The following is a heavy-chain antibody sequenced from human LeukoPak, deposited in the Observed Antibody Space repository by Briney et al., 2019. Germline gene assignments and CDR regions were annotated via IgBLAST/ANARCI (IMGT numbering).Heavy chain of an antibody. Sequence: GGSLRLSCAASRFTFSNAWMSWVRQAPGKGLEWISYISRTGNSIYYADSVKGRFTISRDSAKNSLYLQMNSLRAEDTAVYYCARGPYSSNWYVDYWGQGTLVTVAS. CDR3: ARGPYSSNWYVDY. V-gene: IGHV3-11*04. D-gene: IGHD6-13*01. CDR1: RFTFSNAW. CDR2: ISRTGNSI. J-gene: IGHJ4*02.